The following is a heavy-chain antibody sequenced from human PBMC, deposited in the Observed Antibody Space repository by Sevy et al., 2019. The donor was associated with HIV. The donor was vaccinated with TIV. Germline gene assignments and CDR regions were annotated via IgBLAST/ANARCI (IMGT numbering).Heavy chain of an antibody. CDR2: ISGSGGST. CDR3: ARAIGGIGTAFDY. J-gene: IGHJ4*02. Sequence: GGSLRLSCAASGFIFSTYTMTWVRQAPGEGLEWVSGISGSGGSTYYADSLKGRFTIFRDNSKSKVHLQMNSLRAEDTAVYYCARAIGGIGTAFDYWGQGILVTVSS. D-gene: IGHD1-1*01. CDR1: GFIFSTYT. V-gene: IGHV3-23*01.